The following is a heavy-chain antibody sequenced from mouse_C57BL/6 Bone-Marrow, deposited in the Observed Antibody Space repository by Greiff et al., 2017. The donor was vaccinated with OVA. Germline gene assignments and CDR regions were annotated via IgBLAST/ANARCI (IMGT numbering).Heavy chain of an antibody. V-gene: IGHV3-6*01. CDR1: GYSITSGYY. D-gene: IGHD1-1*01. CDR3: ARDPCRSTGYYFDY. CDR2: ISYDGSN. J-gene: IGHJ2*01. Sequence: EVKLMESGPGLVKPSQSLSLTCSVTGYSITSGYYWNWIRQFPGNKLEWMGYISYDGSNNYNPSLKNRISITRDTSKNQFFLKLNSVTTEDTATYYCARDPCRSTGYYFDYWGQGTTLTVSS.